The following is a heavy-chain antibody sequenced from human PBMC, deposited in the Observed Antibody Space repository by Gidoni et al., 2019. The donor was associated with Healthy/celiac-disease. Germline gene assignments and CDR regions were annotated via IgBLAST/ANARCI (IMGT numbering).Heavy chain of an antibody. J-gene: IGHJ5*02. CDR2: IIPIFGTA. CDR1: GGTFSSYA. CDR3: ARGGGYYDSSGYYGVVWFDP. D-gene: IGHD3-22*01. Sequence: QVQLVQSGAEVKKPGSSVKVSCKASGGTFSSYAISWVRQAPGQGLEWMGGIIPIFGTANYAQKFQGRVTITADESTSTAYMELSSLRSEDTAVYYCARGGGYYDSSGYYGVVWFDPWGQGTLVTVSS. V-gene: IGHV1-69*01.